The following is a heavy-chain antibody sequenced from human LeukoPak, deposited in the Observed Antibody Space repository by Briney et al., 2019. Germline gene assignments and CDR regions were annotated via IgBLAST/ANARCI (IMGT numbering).Heavy chain of an antibody. CDR1: GFTISSYS. J-gene: IGHJ4*02. CDR3: ARDPDSSGYYDY. V-gene: IGHV3-21*01. CDR2: ISSSSSYI. Sequence: PGGSLRLSCAASGFTISSYSMNWVRQAPAKGLDWVSSISSSSSYIYYADSVKGRFTISRDNGRNSLYLQMNSLRAEDTAVYYCARDPDSSGYYDYWGQGTLVTVSS. D-gene: IGHD3-22*01.